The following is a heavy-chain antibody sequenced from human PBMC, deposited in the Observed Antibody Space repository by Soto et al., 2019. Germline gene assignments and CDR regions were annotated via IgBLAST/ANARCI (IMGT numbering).Heavy chain of an antibody. J-gene: IGHJ6*02. CDR3: ARTIGSSGCWFCNYGLEI. D-gene: IGHD6-19*01. CDR1: GGTFSSYA. V-gene: IGHV1-69*13. CDR2: IIPIFGTA. Sequence: ASVKVSCKASGGTFSSYAISWVRQAPGQGLEWMGGIIPIFGTANYAQKFQGRVTITADESTSTAYMELSSLRSGDTAVYYCARTIGSSGCWFCNYGLEIRDRETT.